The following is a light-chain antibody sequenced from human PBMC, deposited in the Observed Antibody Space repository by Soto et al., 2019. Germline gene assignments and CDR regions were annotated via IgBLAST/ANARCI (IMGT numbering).Light chain of an antibody. Sequence: TQSPSSVSASVGDRVPITCRASQDIAGYLAWYQQKPGQAPSLLIYGASNRGPGVQDRFRGSGSGTDFTLTISTLEPVEVAVYYCLPYGSSPPITLGQGTRLEI. CDR2: GAS. J-gene: IGKJ5*01. V-gene: IGKV3-20*01. CDR1: QDIAGY. CDR3: LPYGSSPPIT.